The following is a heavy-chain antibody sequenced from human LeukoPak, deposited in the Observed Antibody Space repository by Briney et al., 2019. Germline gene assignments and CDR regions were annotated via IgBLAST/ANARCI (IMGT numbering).Heavy chain of an antibody. CDR1: GFSFSSYE. Sequence: QPGGSLRLSCAASGFSFSSYEMNWFRQAPGKGLEWVSYISSSGVTIYYADSVKGRFTISRDNAKNSLYLQMNSLGAEDSAVYYCARKTVGAKNWFDSWGQGTLVTVSS. J-gene: IGHJ5*01. CDR2: ISSSGVTI. V-gene: IGHV3-48*03. CDR3: ARKTVGAKNWFDS. D-gene: IGHD1-26*01.